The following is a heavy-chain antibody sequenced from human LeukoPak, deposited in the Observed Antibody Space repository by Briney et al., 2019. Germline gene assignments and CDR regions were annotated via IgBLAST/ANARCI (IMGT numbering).Heavy chain of an antibody. CDR1: GFTFSDYY. CDR3: AREYYYDSSGYLPFQH. CDR2: ISSSGTTI. D-gene: IGHD3-22*01. V-gene: IGHV3-11*04. J-gene: IGHJ1*01. Sequence: GGSLRLSCAASGFTFSDYYMSWIRQAPGKGLEWVSYISSSGTTISYTDSVKGRFTISRDNAKNSLYLRMNSLRAEDTAVYYCAREYYYDSSGYLPFQHWGQGTLVTVFS.